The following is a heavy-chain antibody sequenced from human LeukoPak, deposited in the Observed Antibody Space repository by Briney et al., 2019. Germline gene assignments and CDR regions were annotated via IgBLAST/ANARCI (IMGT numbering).Heavy chain of an antibody. Sequence: SETLSLTCSVSGGFNTHYYWSWIRQPAGKGLEWIGRIYTSGSTNYNPSLKSRVTISVDTSKNQFSLKLSSVTAADTAVYYCARGYGWYAAAYDYWGQGTLVTVSS. V-gene: IGHV4-4*07. D-gene: IGHD6-19*01. CDR1: GGFNTHYY. CDR2: IYTSGST. J-gene: IGHJ4*02. CDR3: ARGYGWYAAAYDY.